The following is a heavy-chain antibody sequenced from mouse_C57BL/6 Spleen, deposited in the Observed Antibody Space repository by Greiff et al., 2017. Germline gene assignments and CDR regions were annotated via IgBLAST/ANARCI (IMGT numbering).Heavy chain of an antibody. CDR3: ATHYYGSDWYFDD. CDR1: GYTFTTYP. V-gene: IGHV1-47*01. D-gene: IGHD1-1*01. J-gene: IGHJ1*03. CDR2: FHPYNDDT. Sequence: VKLQQSGAELVKPGASVKMSCKASGYTFTTYPIEWMKQNHGKSLEWIGNFHPYNDDTKYNEKFKGKATLTVEKSSSTVYLELSRLTSDDSAVYYCATHYYGSDWYFDDWGTGTTVTVSS.